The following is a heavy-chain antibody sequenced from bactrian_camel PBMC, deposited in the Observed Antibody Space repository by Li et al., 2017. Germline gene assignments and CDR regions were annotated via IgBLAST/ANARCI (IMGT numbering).Heavy chain of an antibody. D-gene: IGHD3*01. J-gene: IGHJ4*01. Sequence: HVQLVESGGGLVQPGGSLTLSCAASGFTFSNYYMSWVRQVPGKGLEWVSGIWKDGSSQYYRDSGKGRFTISRDNAKDTVYLQMTSLETEDTALYYCAATGYGWAPKNFWGQGTQVTVS. CDR2: IWKDGSSQ. CDR3: AATGYGWAPKNF. V-gene: IGHV3S6*01. CDR1: GFTFSNYY.